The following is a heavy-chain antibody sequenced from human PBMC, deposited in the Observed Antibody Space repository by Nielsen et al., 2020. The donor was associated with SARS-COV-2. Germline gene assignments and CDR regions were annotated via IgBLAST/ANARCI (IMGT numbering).Heavy chain of an antibody. Sequence: GGSLRLSCAASGFIFKDYAMSWVRQTPGKGLEWLSAISADGKYADYRGAVRGRFTSSRDNSKSTLYLQLSGLRAEDTAVYYCARDIAAGTEYWGQGTLVTVSS. CDR3: ARDIAAGTEY. D-gene: IGHD6-13*01. J-gene: IGHJ4*02. CDR2: ISADGKYA. CDR1: GFIFKDYA. V-gene: IGHV3-23*03.